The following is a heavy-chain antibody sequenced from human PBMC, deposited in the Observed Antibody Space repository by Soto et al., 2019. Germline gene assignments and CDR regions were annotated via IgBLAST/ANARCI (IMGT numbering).Heavy chain of an antibody. CDR2: TYYRPKWYN. CDR3: ARARGISSSWYFGN. D-gene: IGHD6-13*01. J-gene: IGHJ4*02. CDR1: GASVSSNSAA. Sequence: SQTITLTCAISGASVSSNSAAWNWLRQSPSRALAWPRRTYYRPKWYNDYAVSVKSRITDNPGTSRSRCSLQLSSVTPEDTAVYYGARARGISSSWYFGNWGQESLVAVAS. V-gene: IGHV6-1*01.